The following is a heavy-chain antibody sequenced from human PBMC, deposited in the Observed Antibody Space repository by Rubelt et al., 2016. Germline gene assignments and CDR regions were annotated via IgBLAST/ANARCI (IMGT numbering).Heavy chain of an antibody. CDR3: ARGRPGPMIVVVIKDAFDI. D-gene: IGHD3-22*01. V-gene: IGHV3-30*04. Sequence: VQLVESGGGVVQPGRSLRLSCADSGFTFSSYAMHWVRQAPGKGLEWVAVISYDVVNKFYADSVRGRFTISRDNSKNTLYLQMNSLRAEDTAVYYCARGRPGPMIVVVIKDAFDIWGQGTVVTVSS. CDR1: GFTFSSYA. CDR2: ISYDVVNK. J-gene: IGHJ3*02.